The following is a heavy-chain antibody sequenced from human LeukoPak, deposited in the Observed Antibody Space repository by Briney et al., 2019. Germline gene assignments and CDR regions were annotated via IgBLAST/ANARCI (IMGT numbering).Heavy chain of an antibody. Sequence: SETLSLTCAVYGGSFSGYYWSWVRQPPGKGREGVGEINHSGSTNYNPSLKSRVTISVDTTKTQFSLKLTSVTAADTAVYYCARAVLLWFGELPYFDYWGQGTLVTVSS. CDR2: INHSGST. V-gene: IGHV4-34*01. D-gene: IGHD3-10*01. J-gene: IGHJ4*02. CDR1: GGSFSGYY. CDR3: ARAVLLWFGELPYFDY.